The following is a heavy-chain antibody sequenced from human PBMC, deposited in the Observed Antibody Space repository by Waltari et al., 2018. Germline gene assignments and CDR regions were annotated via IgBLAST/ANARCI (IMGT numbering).Heavy chain of an antibody. Sequence: QVQLVESGGGVVQPGRSLRLSCAASGFAFSYYGMHWVRQAPGKGLQWVAVIWYDGSKKYYAESVRGRFSISRDNSKNTLYLQMNSLRTEDTAVYFCGKDGGTYLPFDDWGQGTLVTVSS. CDR2: IWYDGSKK. D-gene: IGHD1-26*01. V-gene: IGHV3-30*18. CDR3: GKDGGTYLPFDD. J-gene: IGHJ4*02. CDR1: GFAFSYYG.